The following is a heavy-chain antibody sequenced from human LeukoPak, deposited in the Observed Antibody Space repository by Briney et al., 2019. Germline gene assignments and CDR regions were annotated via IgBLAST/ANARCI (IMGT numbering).Heavy chain of an antibody. V-gene: IGHV1-69*04. CDR2: IIPILGIA. D-gene: IGHD1-26*01. J-gene: IGHJ6*02. CDR3: ASGIVGATKYYYGMDV. Sequence: SVKVSCKASGYTFTSYDINWVRQAPGQGLEWMGRIIPILGIANYAQKFQGRVTITADKSTSTAYMELSSLRSEDTAVYYCASGIVGATKYYYGMDVWGQGTTVTVSS. CDR1: GYTFTSYD.